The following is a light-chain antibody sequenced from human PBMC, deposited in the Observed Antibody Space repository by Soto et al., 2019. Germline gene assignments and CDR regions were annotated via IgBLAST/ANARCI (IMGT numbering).Light chain of an antibody. CDR2: ATS. Sequence: EIVLTQSPGTLSLSPGDRVTLSCRASQSVSSNYLAWYQQKPGQAPRLLIYATSSRATGIPDRFSGSGSGTDFTLTISRLEPEDFATCYCPQYGDYNSPRYSFGQGTKLEI. CDR1: QSVSSNY. V-gene: IGKV3-20*01. CDR3: PQYGDYNSPRYS. J-gene: IGKJ2*03.